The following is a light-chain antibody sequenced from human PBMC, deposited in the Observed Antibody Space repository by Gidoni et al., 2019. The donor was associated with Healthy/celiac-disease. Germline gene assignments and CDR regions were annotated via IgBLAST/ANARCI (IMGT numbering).Light chain of an antibody. CDR3: QQYYSTPLT. Sequence: DLLMTQSPDPLAVSLGERATINCKSSQSVLYSSNNKNYLAWYQQKPGQPPKLLIYWASTRESGVPDRFSGSGSGTDFTLTISSLQAEDVAVYYCQQYYSTPLTFGGGTKVEIK. CDR2: WAS. J-gene: IGKJ4*01. V-gene: IGKV4-1*01. CDR1: QSVLYSSNNKNY.